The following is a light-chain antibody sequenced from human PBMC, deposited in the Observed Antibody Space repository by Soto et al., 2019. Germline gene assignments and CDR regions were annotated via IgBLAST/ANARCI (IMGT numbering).Light chain of an antibody. CDR1: QSVSSNY. J-gene: IGKJ3*01. CDR2: GAS. V-gene: IGKV3-20*01. CDR3: QHYGSSPPEFT. Sequence: EIVLTQSPGTLSLSPGERATLSCRASQSVSSNYLAWYQQRPGQAPRLLIFGASYRAAGIPDRFSGSGSGTDFILTISRLEPEDYAVYYCQHYGSSPPEFTFGPGTKVDSK.